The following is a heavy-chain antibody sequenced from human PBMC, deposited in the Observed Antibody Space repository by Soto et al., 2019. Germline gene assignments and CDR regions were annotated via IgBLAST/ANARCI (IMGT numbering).Heavy chain of an antibody. CDR2: ISGSGGST. CDR1: GFTFSSYA. Sequence: GGSLRLSCAASGFTFSSYAMSWVRQAPGKGLEWVSAISGSGGSTYYADSVKGRFTISRDNSKNTLYLQMNSLRAEDTAVYYFASLGTYYYGSGSYYYYYGMDVWGQGTTVTVSS. V-gene: IGHV3-23*01. CDR3: ASLGTYYYGSGSYYYYYGMDV. D-gene: IGHD3-10*01. J-gene: IGHJ6*02.